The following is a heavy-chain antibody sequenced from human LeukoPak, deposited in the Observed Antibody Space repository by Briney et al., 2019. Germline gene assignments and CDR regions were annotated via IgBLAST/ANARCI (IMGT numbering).Heavy chain of an antibody. Sequence: SETLSLTCTVSGGSISSYYWSWIRQPPGKGLEWIGYIYYSGSTNYNPSLKSRVTISVDTSKNQSSLKLSSVTAADTAVYYCARSQWLAGGHWFDPWGQGTLVTVSS. V-gene: IGHV4-59*01. D-gene: IGHD6-19*01. J-gene: IGHJ5*02. CDR3: ARSQWLAGGHWFDP. CDR1: GGSISSYY. CDR2: IYYSGST.